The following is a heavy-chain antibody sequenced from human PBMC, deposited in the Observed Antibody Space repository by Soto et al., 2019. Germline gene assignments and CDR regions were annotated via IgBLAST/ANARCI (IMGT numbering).Heavy chain of an antibody. V-gene: IGHV3-33*01. D-gene: IGHD6-13*01. Sequence: PGGSLRLSCAASGFTFSSYGMHWVRQAPGKGLEWVAVIWYDGSNKYYADSVKGRFTISRDNSKNTLYLQMNSLRAEDTAVYYCARGGRISWYLRCIVLWGQGTLVTVSS. J-gene: IGHJ4*02. CDR1: GFTFSSYG. CDR3: ARGGRISWYLRCIVL. CDR2: IWYDGSNK.